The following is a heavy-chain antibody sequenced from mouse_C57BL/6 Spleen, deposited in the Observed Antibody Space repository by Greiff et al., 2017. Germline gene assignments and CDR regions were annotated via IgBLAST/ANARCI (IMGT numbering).Heavy chain of an antibody. CDR2: INPNTGGT. Sequence: VQLQQSGPELVKPGASVKISCKASGYTFTDYYMNWVKQSHGKSLEWIGDINPNTGGTSYNQKFKGKATLTVATSSSTAYMELRILTSEDSAVYYCAPAYYSNYVPWFAYWGQGTLVTVSA. V-gene: IGHV1-26*01. CDR3: APAYYSNYVPWFAY. CDR1: GYTFTDYY. D-gene: IGHD2-5*01. J-gene: IGHJ3*01.